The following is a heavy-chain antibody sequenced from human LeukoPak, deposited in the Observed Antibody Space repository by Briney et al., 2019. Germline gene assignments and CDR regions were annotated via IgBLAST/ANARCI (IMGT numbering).Heavy chain of an antibody. V-gene: IGHV1-69*04. D-gene: IGHD3-3*01. CDR2: IIPILGIA. J-gene: IGHJ6*04. CDR3: AILPNYDFWLRDV. Sequence: ASVKVSCKASGGTFSSYAISWVRQAPGQGLEWMGRIIPILGIANYAQKFQGRVTITTNESTSTAYMELSSLRSEDTAVYYCAILPNYDFWLRDVWGKGTTVTVSS. CDR1: GGTFSSYA.